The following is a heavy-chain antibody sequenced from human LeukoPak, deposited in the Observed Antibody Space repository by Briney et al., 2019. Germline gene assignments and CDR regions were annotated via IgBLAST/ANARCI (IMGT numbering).Heavy chain of an antibody. CDR2: ISSGGDSM. V-gene: IGHV3-11*01. CDR3: AKDRSDYDILTGYYGH. Sequence: GGSLRLSCAASGFIFSDYYMIWIRQTPGTGLEWISYISSGGDSMFYGDSVKGRFTISRDNAKNSLHLQMNNLRADDTAVYYCAKDRSDYDILTGYYGHWGQGTLVTVSS. J-gene: IGHJ4*02. D-gene: IGHD3-9*01. CDR1: GFIFSDYY.